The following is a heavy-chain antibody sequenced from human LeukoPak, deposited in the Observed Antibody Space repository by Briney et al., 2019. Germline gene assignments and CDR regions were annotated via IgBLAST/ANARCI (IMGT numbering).Heavy chain of an antibody. V-gene: IGHV3-33*01. CDR3: ARDRGPGGLAGTYY. Sequence: GGSRRPSCAAAGFSPTSYAMHWVRQAPGRGLEWVAVIWQDGRNQTYTDSVKGRFTTSRDNSKNTLDLHMNSLRAEDTAVYYCARDRGPGGLAGTYYWGQGTLVTVSS. CDR1: GFSPTSYA. CDR2: IWQDGRNQ. J-gene: IGHJ4*02. D-gene: IGHD6-19*01.